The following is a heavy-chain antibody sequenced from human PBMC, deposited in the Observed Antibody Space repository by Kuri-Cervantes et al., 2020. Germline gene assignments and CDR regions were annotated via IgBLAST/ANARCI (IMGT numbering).Heavy chain of an antibody. J-gene: IGHJ4*02. CDR1: GFTFSSYA. CDR2: ILHDVNNK. D-gene: IGHD3-3*01. V-gene: IGHV3-30*03. CDR3: VAGTRNHDLWSGYY. Sequence: GESLKISCAVSGFTFSSYAMHWIRQAPGRGLEWVAVILHDVNNKFYADSVKGRFTISRDNSKNTLFLQMNSLRVEDTAVYFCVAGTRNHDLWSGYYWGPGNLVTVSS.